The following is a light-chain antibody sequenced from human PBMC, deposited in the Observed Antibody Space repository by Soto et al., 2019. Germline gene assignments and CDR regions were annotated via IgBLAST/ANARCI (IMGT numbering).Light chain of an antibody. J-gene: IGKJ5*01. CDR3: QQRSNWPPD. V-gene: IGKV3-11*01. CDR1: QSIRSHY. CDR2: GAS. Sequence: EIVLTQSPGTLSLSPWERATLSCRASQSIRSHYLAWYQQKPGQAPRLLISGASNRATGLPARFSGSGSGTDFTLTISSLEPEDFAVYYCQQRSNWPPDFGQGTRLEIK.